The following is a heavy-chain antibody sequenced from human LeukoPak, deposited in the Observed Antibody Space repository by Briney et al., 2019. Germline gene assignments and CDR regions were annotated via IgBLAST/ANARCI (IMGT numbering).Heavy chain of an antibody. D-gene: IGHD5-12*01. CDR1: GGTFSSYA. J-gene: IGHJ4*02. CDR3: ARSYSGYDLFDY. Sequence: ASVKVSCKASGGTFSSYAISWVRQAPGQGLEWMGRIIPILGIANYAQKFQGRVTITADKSTSTAYMELSSLRSEDTAVYYCARSYSGYDLFDYWGQGTLVTVSS. CDR2: IIPILGIA. V-gene: IGHV1-69*04.